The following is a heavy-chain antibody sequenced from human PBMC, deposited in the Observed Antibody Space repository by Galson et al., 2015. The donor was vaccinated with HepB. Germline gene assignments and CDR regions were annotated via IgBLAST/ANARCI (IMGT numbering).Heavy chain of an antibody. CDR1: GDSVSSNSAA. Sequence: CAISGDSVSSNSAAWNWIRQSPSRGLEWLGRTYYRSTWYNSYAVSVKSRITINPDTSKNQFSLQLNSVTPEDTAVYYCVASYYDSSGYYFSDYWGQGTLVTVSS. V-gene: IGHV6-1*01. CDR3: VASYYDSSGYYFSDY. D-gene: IGHD3-22*01. CDR2: TYYRSTWYN. J-gene: IGHJ4*02.